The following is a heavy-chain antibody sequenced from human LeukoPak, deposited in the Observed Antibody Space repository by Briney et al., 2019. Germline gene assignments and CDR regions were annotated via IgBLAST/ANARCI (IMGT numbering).Heavy chain of an antibody. V-gene: IGHV3-30*18. Sequence: GGSLRLSCAASGFTFSSYGMHWVRQAPGKGLEWVAVISYDGSNKYYADSVKGRFTISRDNSKNTLYLQVNSLRAEDTAVYYCAKATQWGSYSGNLNWFDPWGQGTLVTVSS. CDR1: GFTFSSYG. D-gene: IGHD1-26*01. CDR3: AKATQWGSYSGNLNWFDP. CDR2: ISYDGSNK. J-gene: IGHJ5*02.